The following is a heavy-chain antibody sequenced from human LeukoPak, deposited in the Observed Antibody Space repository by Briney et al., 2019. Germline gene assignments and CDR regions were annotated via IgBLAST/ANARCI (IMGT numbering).Heavy chain of an antibody. D-gene: IGHD3-16*01. Sequence: SCKASGYTFTGYYMHWVRQAPGKGLEWVANVKQDGSRKYYVDSVKGRFTISRDNARNSLYLEMNSLRVEDTAVYYCARDWGDESRGQFDAFDIWGQGTRVTVSS. CDR2: VKQDGSRK. CDR3: ARDWGDESRGQFDAFDI. CDR1: GYTFTGYY. J-gene: IGHJ3*02. V-gene: IGHV3-7*04.